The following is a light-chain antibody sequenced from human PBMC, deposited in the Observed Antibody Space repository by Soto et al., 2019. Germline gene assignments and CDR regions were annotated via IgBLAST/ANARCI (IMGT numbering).Light chain of an antibody. Sequence: EIVMTQSPATLSVSAGERATLSCRASQSIGSNLAWYQQKPGQAPRLVIYASSIRATGIPARFSASGSGTDFTLTISDVQPEDFALYYCHQRQSWPRTFGQGTKVDI. CDR3: HQRQSWPRT. CDR2: ASS. V-gene: IGKV3D-15*03. J-gene: IGKJ1*01. CDR1: QSIGSN.